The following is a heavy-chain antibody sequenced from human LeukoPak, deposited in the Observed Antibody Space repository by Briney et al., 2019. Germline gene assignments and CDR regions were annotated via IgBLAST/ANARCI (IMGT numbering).Heavy chain of an antibody. CDR2: IKKDGSDK. D-gene: IGHD6-13*01. CDR1: GFTFSSYW. V-gene: IGHV3-7*01. J-gene: IGHJ4*02. Sequence: GGSLRLSCAASGFTFSSYWMSWVRQAPGKGLEWVANIKKDGSDKYYVDSVKGRFTISRDNAKTSLYLQMNSLRAEDTAVYYCTREVQAAGKTLDYWGQGTLITVSS. CDR3: TREVQAAGKTLDY.